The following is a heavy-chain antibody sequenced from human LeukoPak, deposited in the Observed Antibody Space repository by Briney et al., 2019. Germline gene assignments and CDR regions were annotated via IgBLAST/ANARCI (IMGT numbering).Heavy chain of an antibody. CDR2: VSYDGSDK. CDR3: ARDYFSRAALLGYFDL. D-gene: IGHD2-15*01. CDR1: RFTFISYS. J-gene: IGHJ2*01. V-gene: IGHV3-30-3*01. Sequence: GGSLRLSCAASRFTFISYSMHWVRQAPGKGLEWVAGVSYDGSDKYYADSVKGRFTVSRDNSKNSLYLQMNSLRAEDTAVYYCARDYFSRAALLGYFDLWGRGTLVTVSS.